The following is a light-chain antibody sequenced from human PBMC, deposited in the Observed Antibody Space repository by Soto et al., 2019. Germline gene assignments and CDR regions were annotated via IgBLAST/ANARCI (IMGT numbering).Light chain of an antibody. V-gene: IGKV3-20*01. CDR1: QSVSRSY. CDR3: QQYGSSSYT. J-gene: IGKJ2*01. CDR2: GAS. Sequence: DIVLTQSPGTLSLSPGERATLSCRASQSVSRSYLAWYQQKPGQAPRIRIYGASSRATGIPDRFSGSGSGTDFTLTISRLEPEDLAEYCCQQYGSSSYTFGQGTKLEIK.